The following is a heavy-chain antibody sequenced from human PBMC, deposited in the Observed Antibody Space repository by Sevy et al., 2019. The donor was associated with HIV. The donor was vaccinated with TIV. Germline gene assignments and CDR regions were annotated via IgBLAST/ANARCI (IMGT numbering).Heavy chain of an antibody. Sequence: GGSLRLSCAASGFSFSSYAMNWVRLAPGKGLEWVSSISSTPGYIYYADSVKGRFTISRDNAKNSLYLQMNSLRPDDTAVYYCAKGGHDYDFWKAFDYWGQGTLVTVSS. D-gene: IGHD3-3*01. CDR1: GFSFSSYA. V-gene: IGHV3-21*01. CDR2: ISSTPGYI. J-gene: IGHJ4*02. CDR3: AKGGHDYDFWKAFDY.